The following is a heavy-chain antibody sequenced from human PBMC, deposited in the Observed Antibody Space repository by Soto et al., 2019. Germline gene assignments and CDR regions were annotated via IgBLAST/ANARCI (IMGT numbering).Heavy chain of an antibody. V-gene: IGHV1-58*01. J-gene: IGHJ6*02. CDR3: AADPTTVTSGGMYV. D-gene: IGHD4-4*01. CDR1: GFTFTSSA. Sequence: QMQLVQSGPEVKKPGTSVKVSCKASGFTFTSSAVQWVRQARGQRLEWIGWIVVGSGNTNYAQKFQERVTITRDMSTSTAYMELSSLRSEDTAVYYCAADPTTVTSGGMYVWGQGTTVTVSS. CDR2: IVVGSGNT.